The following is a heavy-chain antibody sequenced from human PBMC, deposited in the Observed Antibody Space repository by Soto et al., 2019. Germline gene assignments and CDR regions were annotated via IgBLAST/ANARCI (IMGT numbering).Heavy chain of an antibody. V-gene: IGHV1-18*01. CDR1: GYTFTSYG. D-gene: IGHD2-2*01. CDR2: ISAYNGNT. CDR3: ARYCSSTSCYGLYYYYGMDV. Sequence: GASVKVSCKASGYTFTSYGISWVRQAPGQGLEWMGWISAYNGNTNYAQKLQGRVTMTTDTSTSTAYMELRSLGSDDTAVYYCARYCSSTSCYGLYYYYGMDVWGQGTTVTVSS. J-gene: IGHJ6*02.